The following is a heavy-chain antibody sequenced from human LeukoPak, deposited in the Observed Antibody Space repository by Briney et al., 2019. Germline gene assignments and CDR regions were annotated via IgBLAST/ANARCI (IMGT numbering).Heavy chain of an antibody. D-gene: IGHD6-13*01. Sequence: GGSLRLSCAASGFTFDDYAMHWVRQAPGKGLEWVSGISWNSGSIGYADSVKGRFTISRDNAKNSLYLQMNSLRAEDTAVYYCAKLLSSSWYGDYWGQGTLVTVSS. J-gene: IGHJ4*02. CDR3: AKLLSSSWYGDY. V-gene: IGHV3-9*01. CDR2: ISWNSGSI. CDR1: GFTFDDYA.